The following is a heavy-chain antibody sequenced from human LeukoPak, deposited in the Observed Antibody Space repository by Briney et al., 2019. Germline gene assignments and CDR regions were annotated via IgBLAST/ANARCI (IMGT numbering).Heavy chain of an antibody. J-gene: IGHJ6*03. V-gene: IGHV4-39*01. CDR2: IYYSGST. CDR3: AKPYGDYYYYYMDV. Sequence: PSEALSLTXTVSGGSIRSSSYYWGWIRQPPGKGLDWIGSIYYSGSTYYNPSLKSQVTISVDTSKNQFSLKLCSVTAADTAVYYCAKPYGDYYYYYMDVWGKGTTVTVSS. D-gene: IGHD4-17*01. CDR1: GGSIRSSSYY.